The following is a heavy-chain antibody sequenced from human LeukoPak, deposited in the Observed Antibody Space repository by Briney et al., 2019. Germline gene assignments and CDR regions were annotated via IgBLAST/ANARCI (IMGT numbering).Heavy chain of an antibody. Sequence: GGSLRLSCAASGFTFNNFAMHWVRQAPGKGLEWVAIISHDGSKKDCADSVKGRFTLSRDNSQNTLYVQMNSLGVEDTAVYYCARDNIAYGSGSYLGYWGQGTLVIVSS. CDR3: ARDNIAYGSGSYLGY. V-gene: IGHV3-30*04. CDR1: GFTFNNFA. D-gene: IGHD3-10*01. CDR2: ISHDGSKK. J-gene: IGHJ4*02.